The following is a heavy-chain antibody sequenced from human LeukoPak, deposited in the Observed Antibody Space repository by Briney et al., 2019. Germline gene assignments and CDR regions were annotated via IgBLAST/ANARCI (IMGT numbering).Heavy chain of an antibody. Sequence: GGSLRLSCAASGFTFNTYSMNWVRQAPGKGLEWVSSISSSSSYIYYADSVKGRFTISRDNAKNSLYLQMNSLRAEDTAVYYCARDPRSYGGYEGAFDIWGQGTMVTVSS. J-gene: IGHJ3*02. CDR3: ARDPRSYGGYEGAFDI. D-gene: IGHD4-17*01. V-gene: IGHV3-21*01. CDR2: ISSSSSYI. CDR1: GFTFNTYS.